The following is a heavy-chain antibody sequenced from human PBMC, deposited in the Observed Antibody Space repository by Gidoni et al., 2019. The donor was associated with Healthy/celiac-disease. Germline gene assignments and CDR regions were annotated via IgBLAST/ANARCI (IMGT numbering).Heavy chain of an antibody. Sequence: VQLVQSGAEVKKPGSSVKVSCKASGGTFSSYAISWVRQAPGQGLEWMGGIIPIFGTATYAQKFQGSVTITADESTSTAYMELSSLRSEDTAVYYCARAQRPYYDILTCYPFGMDVLGQGTTVTVSS. CDR3: ARAQRPYYDILTCYPFGMDV. J-gene: IGHJ6*02. D-gene: IGHD3-9*01. CDR1: GGTFSSYA. CDR2: IIPIFGTA. V-gene: IGHV1-69*01.